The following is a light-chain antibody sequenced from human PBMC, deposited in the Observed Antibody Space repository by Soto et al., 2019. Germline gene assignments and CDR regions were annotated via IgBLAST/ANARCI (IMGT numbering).Light chain of an antibody. CDR1: SSDVGSYTL. Sequence: QSVLTQPASVSGSPRQSITISCTGTSSDVGSYTLVSWYQQHPGKAPKLMIYEGSKRPSGVSNRFSGSKSGNTASLTISGLQAEDEADYYCSSYTSSSTLYVFGTGTKVTVL. CDR2: EGS. J-gene: IGLJ1*01. CDR3: SSYTSSSTLYV. V-gene: IGLV2-14*02.